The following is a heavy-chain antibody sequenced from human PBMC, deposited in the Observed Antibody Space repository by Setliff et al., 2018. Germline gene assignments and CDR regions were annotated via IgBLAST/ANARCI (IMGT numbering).Heavy chain of an antibody. CDR3: ARDKGVVSLDY. CDR1: GFTFRASG. Sequence: SGFTFRASGMHWVRQAPGAGLECVTFIRNDGSNKYYAESVKGRFTVSRDNSRNTLYLDMNSLRADDTAVYYCARDKGVVSLDYWGQGTLVTVSS. CDR2: IRNDGSNK. J-gene: IGHJ4*02. V-gene: IGHV3-30*02. D-gene: IGHD3-10*01.